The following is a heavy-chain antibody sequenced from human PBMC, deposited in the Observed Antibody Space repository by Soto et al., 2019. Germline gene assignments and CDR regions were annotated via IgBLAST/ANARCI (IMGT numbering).Heavy chain of an antibody. CDR3: AKENSSSWLNYYYYYGMDV. J-gene: IGHJ6*02. CDR2: ISWNSGSR. Sequence: GGSLRLPCAASGFTFDDYAMNWVRQAPGEGLEWASGISWNSGSRGYADSVKGRFTISRNHAKNSLYLQMNSLRAEDTALYYCAKENSSSWLNYYYYYGMDVWGQGTTVTVSS. D-gene: IGHD6-13*01. CDR1: GFTFDDYA. V-gene: IGHV3-9*01.